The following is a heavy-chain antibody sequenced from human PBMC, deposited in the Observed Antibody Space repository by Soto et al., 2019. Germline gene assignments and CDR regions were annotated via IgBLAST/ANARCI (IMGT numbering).Heavy chain of an antibody. Sequence: PGGSLRPSXAVPGFTFSNYGMTWVRQGPGKALEWVSATSSGGTYTDYADSVKGRFTLSRDNSKNMVYLQMNSLRAEDTAVYHCPKESSGYNYGFYNYFDYWGQGTLVTVSS. CDR1: GFTFSNYG. D-gene: IGHD5-18*01. J-gene: IGHJ4*02. V-gene: IGHV3-23*01. CDR3: PKESSGYNYGFYNYFDY. CDR2: TSSGGTYT.